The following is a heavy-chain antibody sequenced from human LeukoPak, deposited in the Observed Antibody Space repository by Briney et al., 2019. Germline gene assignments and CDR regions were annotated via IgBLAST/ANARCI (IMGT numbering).Heavy chain of an antibody. Sequence: ASVKVSCKASGYTFTIYYIHWVRQAPGQGLEWMGLINPSGGSTNYAQKFQGRVTMTRDTSTSTVYMELTSLTSDDTAVYYCARWGGVQFDPWGQGTLVTVSS. J-gene: IGHJ5*02. CDR3: ARWGGVQFDP. CDR2: INPSGGST. D-gene: IGHD2-8*01. V-gene: IGHV1-46*01. CDR1: GYTFTIYY.